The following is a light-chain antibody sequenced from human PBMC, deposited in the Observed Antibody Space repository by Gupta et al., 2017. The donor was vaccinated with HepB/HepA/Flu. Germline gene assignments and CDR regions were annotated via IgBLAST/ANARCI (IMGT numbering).Light chain of an antibody. CDR3: QQRGDWPRT. V-gene: IGKV3-11*01. CDR2: DSS. Sequence: EIVLTQSPATLSLSTGERAPPSCRASQSVSHYLAWYQQRPGQAPRLLIYDSSKGATGVPARFSGSGSGTDFTLTISGLEPEDSAIYFCQQRGDWPRTFGGGTKVEIK. CDR1: QSVSHY. J-gene: IGKJ4*01.